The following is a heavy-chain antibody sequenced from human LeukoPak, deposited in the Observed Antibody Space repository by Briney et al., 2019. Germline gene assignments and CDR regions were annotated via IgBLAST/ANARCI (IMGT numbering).Heavy chain of an antibody. J-gene: IGHJ5*02. Sequence: ASVKVSCKASGYTFTSYDINWVRQATGQGLEWMGWMNPNSGNTGYAQKFQGRVTMTRNTSISTAYMELSSLRSEDTAVYYCASSLDYGGNWFDPWGQGTLVTVSS. V-gene: IGHV1-8*01. D-gene: IGHD4-23*01. CDR3: ASSLDYGGNWFDP. CDR1: GYTFTSYD. CDR2: MNPNSGNT.